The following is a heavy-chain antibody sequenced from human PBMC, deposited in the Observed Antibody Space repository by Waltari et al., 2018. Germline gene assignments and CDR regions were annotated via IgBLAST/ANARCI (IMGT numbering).Heavy chain of an antibody. J-gene: IGHJ3*02. CDR2: IYYSGST. V-gene: IGHV4-31*03. Sequence: QVQLQESGPGLVKPSQTLSLTCTVSGGSISSGGYYWSWIRQHPGKGLEWIGYIYYSGSTYYNPSHKSRVTISVDTSKNQFSLKLSSVTAADTAVYYCARGDYGGNSGRGDAFDIWGQGTMVTVSS. CDR3: ARGDYGGNSGRGDAFDI. D-gene: IGHD4-17*01. CDR1: GGSISSGGYY.